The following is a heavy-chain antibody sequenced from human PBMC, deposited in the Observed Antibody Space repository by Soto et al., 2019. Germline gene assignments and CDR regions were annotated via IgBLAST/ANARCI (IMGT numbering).Heavy chain of an antibody. CDR1: GDSISNSRW. Sequence: QVQLQESGPGLVKPSGTLSLTCAVSGDSISNSRWWTWVRQPPGKGLEWIGDIFHSGDTNYNPSLKSRVFISVDKSQNQFSLKVSSVTAADSPVYYCAYRTGWYRHDVWGQGTLVTVSS. J-gene: IGHJ3*01. CDR3: AYRTGWYRHDV. V-gene: IGHV4-4*02. CDR2: IFHSGDT. D-gene: IGHD6-19*01.